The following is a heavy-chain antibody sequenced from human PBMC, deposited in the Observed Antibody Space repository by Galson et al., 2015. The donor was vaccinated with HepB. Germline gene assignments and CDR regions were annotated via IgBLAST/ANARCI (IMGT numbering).Heavy chain of an antibody. CDR3: ARDDSGYEYYGMDV. V-gene: IGHV3-21*01. CDR1: GFTFSSYS. J-gene: IGHJ6*02. D-gene: IGHD6-19*01. Sequence: SLRLSCVASGFTFSSYSMNWVRQAPGKGLEWVSSISSSSSYIYYADSVKGRFTISRDNAKNSLYLQMNSLRAEDTAVYYCARDDSGYEYYGMDVWGQGTTVTVSS. CDR2: ISSSSSYI.